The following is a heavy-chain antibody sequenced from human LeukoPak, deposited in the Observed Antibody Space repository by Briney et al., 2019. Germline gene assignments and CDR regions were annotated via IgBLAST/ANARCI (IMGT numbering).Heavy chain of an antibody. V-gene: IGHV1-2*02. CDR1: GYTFTGYY. J-gene: IGHJ3*02. D-gene: IGHD3-3*01. Sequence: ASVKVSCKASGYTFTGYYMHWVRQAPGQGLEWMGWINPNSGGTNYAQKFQGRVTMTRDTSISTAYMELSRLRSDDTAVYYCARDLEWLYPGGAFDIWGQGTMATVSS. CDR3: ARDLEWLYPGGAFDI. CDR2: INPNSGGT.